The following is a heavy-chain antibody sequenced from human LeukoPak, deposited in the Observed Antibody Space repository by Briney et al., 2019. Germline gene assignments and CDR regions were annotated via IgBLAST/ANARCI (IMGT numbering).Heavy chain of an antibody. Sequence: PSETLSLTCTVSGGSISSYYWSWIRQPPGRGLEWIGYIYYSGSSYYNPSLRSRVTISVDTSKNHFSLKLSSVTAADTAVYYCARNRDGYNSSDYWGQGTLVTVSS. CDR1: GGSISSYY. D-gene: IGHD5-24*01. J-gene: IGHJ4*02. CDR3: ARNRDGYNSSDY. V-gene: IGHV4-59*12. CDR2: IYYSGSS.